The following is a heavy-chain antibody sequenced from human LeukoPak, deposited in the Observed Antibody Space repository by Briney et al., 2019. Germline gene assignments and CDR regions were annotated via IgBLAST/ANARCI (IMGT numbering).Heavy chain of an antibody. D-gene: IGHD6-19*01. CDR2: ISYDGSNK. J-gene: IGHJ4*02. CDR1: GFTFSSYA. CDR3: ASSGYSSGWYLYYFDY. V-gene: IGHV3-30-3*01. Sequence: PGGSLRLSCAASGFTFSSYAMHWVRQAPGKGLEWVAVISYDGSNKYYADSVKGRFTISRDNSKNTLYLQMNSLRAEDTAVYYCASSGYSSGWYLYYFDYWGQGTLVTVSS.